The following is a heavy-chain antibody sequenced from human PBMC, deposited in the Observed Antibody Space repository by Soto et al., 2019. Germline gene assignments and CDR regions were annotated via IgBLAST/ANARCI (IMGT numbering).Heavy chain of an antibody. V-gene: IGHV1-18*01. J-gene: IGHJ3*02. CDR3: ARDGHASSGYLARAAFDI. CDR2: ISAYNGNT. Sequence: GXSVKVSCKASGYSFTSYGISWGRQAPGQGLEWMGWISAYNGNTNYAQKLQGRVTMTTDTSTSTAYMELRSLRSDDTAVYYCARDGHASSGYLARAAFDIWGQGTMVTVSS. CDR1: GYSFTSYG. D-gene: IGHD3-22*01.